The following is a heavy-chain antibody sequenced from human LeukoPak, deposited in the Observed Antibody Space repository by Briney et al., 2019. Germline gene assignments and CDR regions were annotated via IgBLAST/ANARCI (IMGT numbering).Heavy chain of an antibody. V-gene: IGHV6-1*01. CDR3: AKGYEYYYDSSGYYYGYYFDY. J-gene: IGHJ4*02. D-gene: IGHD3-22*01. CDR2: TYYRSNLYN. Sequence: SQTLSLTCALSGDSVSSNSAAWNWIRQSPSRGLEWLGRTYYRSNLYNDYAVSVKSRITINPDTSKNQFSLQLNSVTPEDTAVYYCAKGYEYYYDSSGYYYGYYFDYWGQGTLVTVSS. CDR1: GDSVSSNSAA.